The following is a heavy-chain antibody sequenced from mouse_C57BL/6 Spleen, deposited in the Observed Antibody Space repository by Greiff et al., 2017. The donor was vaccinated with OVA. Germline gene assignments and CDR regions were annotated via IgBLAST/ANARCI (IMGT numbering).Heavy chain of an antibody. J-gene: IGHJ2*01. CDR1: GYTFTSYG. D-gene: IGHD1-1*01. V-gene: IGHV1-81*01. Sequence: VHLVESGAELARPGASVKLSCKASGYTFTSYGISWVKQRTGQGLEWIGEIYPRSGNTYYNEKFKGKATLTADKSSSTAYMELRSLTSEDSAVYFCARGTVVANFDYWGQGTTLTVSS. CDR2: IYPRSGNT. CDR3: ARGTVVANFDY.